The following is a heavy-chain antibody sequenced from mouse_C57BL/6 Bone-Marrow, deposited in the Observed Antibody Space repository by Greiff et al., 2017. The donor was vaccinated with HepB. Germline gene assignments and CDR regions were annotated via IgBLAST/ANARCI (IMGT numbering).Heavy chain of an antibody. CDR3: TGDGSGYVGFAY. CDR1: GFNIKDDY. Sequence: LVESGAELVRPGASVKLSCTASGFNIKDDYMHWVKQRPEQGLEWIGWIDPENGDTEYASKFQGKATITADTSSNTAYLQLSSLTSEDTAVYYCTGDGSGYVGFAYWGQGTLVTVSA. V-gene: IGHV14-4*01. CDR2: IDPENGDT. D-gene: IGHD3-2*02. J-gene: IGHJ3*01.